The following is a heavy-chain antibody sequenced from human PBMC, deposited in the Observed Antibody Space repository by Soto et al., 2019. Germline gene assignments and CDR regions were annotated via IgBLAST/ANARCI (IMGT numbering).Heavy chain of an antibody. CDR3: AKAEATRHYDFWSGPIDY. V-gene: IGHV3-23*01. Sequence: PVGSLRLSCAASGFTFSSYAMSWVRQAPGKGLEWVSAISGSGGSTYYADSVEGRFTISRDNSKNTLYLQMNSLRAEDTAVYYCAKAEATRHYDFWSGPIDYWGQGTLVTVSS. CDR2: ISGSGGST. CDR1: GFTFSSYA. J-gene: IGHJ4*02. D-gene: IGHD3-3*01.